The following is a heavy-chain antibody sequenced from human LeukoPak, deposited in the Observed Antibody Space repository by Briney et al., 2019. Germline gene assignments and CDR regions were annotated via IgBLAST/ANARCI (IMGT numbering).Heavy chain of an antibody. Sequence: SETLSLTCTVSGGSISSSSYYWGWIRQPPGKGLEWIGSIYYSGSTYYNPSLKSRVTISVDTSKNQFSLKLSSVTAADTAVYYCARDSGPSTFSFDYWGQGTLVTVSS. CDR3: ARDSGPSTFSFDY. CDR1: GGSISSSSYY. V-gene: IGHV4-39*07. D-gene: IGHD3-9*01. CDR2: IYYSGST. J-gene: IGHJ4*02.